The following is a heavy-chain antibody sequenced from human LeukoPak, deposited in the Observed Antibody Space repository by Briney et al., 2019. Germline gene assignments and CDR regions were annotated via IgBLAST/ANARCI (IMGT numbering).Heavy chain of an antibody. V-gene: IGHV3-53*01. CDR3: ARVLLTGYYRSWFDP. CDR2: IYSGGST. J-gene: IGHJ5*02. Sequence: GGSLRLSRAASGFTVSTNYMGWVRQAPGQGLEWVSVIYSGGSTSYADSVKGRFTISRDNSKNTLYLQMNSLRAEDTAVYYCARVLLTGYYRSWFDPWGQGTLVTVSS. D-gene: IGHD3-9*01. CDR1: GFTVSTNY.